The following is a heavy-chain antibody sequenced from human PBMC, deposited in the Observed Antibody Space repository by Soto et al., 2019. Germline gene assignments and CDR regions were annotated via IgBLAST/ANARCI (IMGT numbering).Heavy chain of an antibody. CDR1: GGSVSSGSYY. J-gene: IGHJ5*02. D-gene: IGHD2-15*01. CDR3: ARVVVAATNQCDP. Sequence: QVQLQESGPGLVKPSETLSLTCTVSGGSVSSGSYYWSWIRQPPGKGLEWIGYIYYSGSTNYNPPLKSRVTISVDTSKNQFSLKLSSVTAADTAVYYCARVVVAATNQCDPLGQGTLVTVSS. V-gene: IGHV4-61*01. CDR2: IYYSGST.